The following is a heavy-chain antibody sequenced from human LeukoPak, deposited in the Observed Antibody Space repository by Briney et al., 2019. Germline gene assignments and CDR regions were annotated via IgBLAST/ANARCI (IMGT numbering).Heavy chain of an antibody. CDR2: ISSSGSTI. D-gene: IGHD3-10*01. Sequence: KTSETLSLTCAVYGGSFSGYYWSWIRQAPGKGLEWVSYISSSGSTIYYADSVKGRFTISRDNAKNSLYLQMNSLRAEDTALYYCARVLGSGSCLFSDAFDIWGQGTMVTVSS. CDR1: GGSFSGYY. V-gene: IGHV3-11*01. CDR3: ARVLGSGSCLFSDAFDI. J-gene: IGHJ3*02.